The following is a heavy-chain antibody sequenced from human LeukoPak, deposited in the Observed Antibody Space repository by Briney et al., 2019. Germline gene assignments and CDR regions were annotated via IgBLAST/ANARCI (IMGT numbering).Heavy chain of an antibody. CDR2: IYTSGST. J-gene: IGHJ4*02. CDR1: GGSISSYY. CDR3: AGSVEVSLLWFGDLSPESYYFDY. D-gene: IGHD3-10*01. Sequence: SETLSLTCTVSGGSISSYYWSWIRQPAGRGLEWIGRIYTSGSTNYNPSLKSRVTMSVDTSKNQFSLKLSSVTAADTAVYYCAGSVEVSLLWFGDLSPESYYFDYWGQGTLVTVSS. V-gene: IGHV4-4*07.